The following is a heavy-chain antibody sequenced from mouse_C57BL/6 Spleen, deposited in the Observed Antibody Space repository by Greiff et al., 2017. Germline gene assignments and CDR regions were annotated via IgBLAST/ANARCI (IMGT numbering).Heavy chain of an antibody. V-gene: IGHV2-2*01. CDR2: IWSGGST. Sequence: VQLQESGPGLVQPSHSLSITCTVSGFSLTGYDVHWVRQSPGKGLEWLGVIWSGGSTYYTAAFISRRRSSKDNSQSQVFFKMNSLQADDTATYYCAREGGYFDKWGEGTTLTVSS. CDR3: AREGGYFDK. CDR1: GFSLTGYD. J-gene: IGHJ2*01.